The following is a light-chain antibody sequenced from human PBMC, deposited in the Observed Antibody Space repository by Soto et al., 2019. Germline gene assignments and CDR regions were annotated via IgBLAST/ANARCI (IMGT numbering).Light chain of an antibody. J-gene: IGKJ1*01. CDR1: QSISSW. V-gene: IGKV1-5*03. Sequence: DIQMTQSPSTLSASVGDRVTITCRASQSISSWLAWYQQKPGKAPKLLIYKASSLESGVPSRFSGSGSGTECTLTISSMQPDDFATYYCQQYNSYETFGQGTKVEIK. CDR2: KAS. CDR3: QQYNSYET.